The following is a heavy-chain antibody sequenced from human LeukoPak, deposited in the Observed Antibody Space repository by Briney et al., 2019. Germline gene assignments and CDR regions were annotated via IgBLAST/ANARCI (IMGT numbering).Heavy chain of an antibody. D-gene: IGHD3-9*01. V-gene: IGHV3-21*01. J-gene: IGHJ4*02. Sequence: GGSLRLSCAASGFTVSSNYMTWVRQAPGKGLEWVSSISSSSSYIYYADLVKGRFTISRDNAKNSLYLQMNSLRAEDTAVYYCARDKLEYDILTGYYTPPGSFDYWGQGTLVTVSS. CDR2: ISSSSSYI. CDR1: GFTVSSNY. CDR3: ARDKLEYDILTGYYTPPGSFDY.